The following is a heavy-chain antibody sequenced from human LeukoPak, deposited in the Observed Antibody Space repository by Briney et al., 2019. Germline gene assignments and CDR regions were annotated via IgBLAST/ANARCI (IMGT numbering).Heavy chain of an antibody. CDR3: AREIAAAGTWM. V-gene: IGHV3-7*01. CDR1: GFTFSSYA. D-gene: IGHD6-13*01. CDR2: IKQDGSEK. Sequence: GGSLRLSCAASGFTFSSYAMSWVRQAPGKGLEWVANIKQDGSEKYYVDSVKGRFTISRDNAKNSLYLQMNSLRAEDTAVYYCAREIAAAGTWMGGQGTMVTVSS. J-gene: IGHJ3*01.